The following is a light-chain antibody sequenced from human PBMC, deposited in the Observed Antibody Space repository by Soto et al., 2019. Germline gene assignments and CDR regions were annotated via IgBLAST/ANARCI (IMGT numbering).Light chain of an antibody. CDR1: SSDVGSYNL. J-gene: IGLJ3*02. CDR2: EGN. Sequence: QSVLTQPASVSGSPGQSVTISCTGASSDVGSYNLVSWYQHHPAKAPKLMIYEGNIRPSGVSDRVSGSKSGNTASLTISGLQAEDEADYYCCSYAGSRTWVFGGGTKVTVL. CDR3: CSYAGSRTWV. V-gene: IGLV2-23*01.